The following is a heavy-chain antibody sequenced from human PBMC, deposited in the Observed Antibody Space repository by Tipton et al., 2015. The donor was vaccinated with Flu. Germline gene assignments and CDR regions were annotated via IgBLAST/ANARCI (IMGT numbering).Heavy chain of an antibody. D-gene: IGHD3-16*01. CDR2: IYYSGST. CDR1: GGSISSYY. V-gene: IGHV4-59*08. J-gene: IGHJ6*03. CDR3: ARGMGDYYYYYMDV. Sequence: TLSLTCTVSGGSISSYYWSWIRQPPGKGLEWIGYIYYSGSTNYNPSLKSRVTISVDTSKNQFSLKLSSVTAADTAVYYCARGMGDYYYYYMDVWGKGTTVTVSS.